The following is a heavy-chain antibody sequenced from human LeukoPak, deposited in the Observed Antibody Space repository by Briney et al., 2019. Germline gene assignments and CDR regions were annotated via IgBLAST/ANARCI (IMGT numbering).Heavy chain of an antibody. CDR2: IYYSGNT. D-gene: IGHD3-10*01. CDR3: ARTYGSKSNYYFDY. V-gene: IGHV4-59*01. CDR1: GDSISGYY. Sequence: PSETLSLTCTVSGDSISGYYWSWIRQPPGKGLEWIGYIYYSGNTNYDSSLKSRVTIQVDTSKSQFSLKLSSVTAADTAVYYCARTYGSKSNYYFDYWGQGTLVTVSS. J-gene: IGHJ4*02.